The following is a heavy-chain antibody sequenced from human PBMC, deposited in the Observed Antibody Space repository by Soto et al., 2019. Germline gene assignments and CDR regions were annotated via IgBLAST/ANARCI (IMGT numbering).Heavy chain of an antibody. Sequence: QVQLVESGGGVVQPGRSLRLSCAASGFTFSSYGMHWVRQAPGKGLEWVAVIWYDGSNKYYADSVKGRFTISRDNSKNTLYLQMNSLRAEDTAVYYCARDGPMITFGGVIGGKTRRNDYYFDYWGQGTLVTVSS. CDR3: ARDGPMITFGGVIGGKTRRNDYYFDY. CDR1: GFTFSSYG. CDR2: IWYDGSNK. J-gene: IGHJ4*02. D-gene: IGHD3-16*02. V-gene: IGHV3-33*01.